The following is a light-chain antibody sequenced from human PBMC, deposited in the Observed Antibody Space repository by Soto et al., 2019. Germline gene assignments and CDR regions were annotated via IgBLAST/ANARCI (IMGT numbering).Light chain of an antibody. CDR2: DVS. V-gene: IGLV2-11*01. CDR1: SSDVGGYNY. Sequence: QSVLTQPRSMSGSPGQSVTISCTGTSSDVGGYNYVSWHQQHSGKAPKLMIYDVSKRPSGVPDRFSGSKSGNTASLTISGLQAEDEADYYCCSYAGSYVVFGGGTKLTVL. J-gene: IGLJ2*01. CDR3: CSYAGSYVV.